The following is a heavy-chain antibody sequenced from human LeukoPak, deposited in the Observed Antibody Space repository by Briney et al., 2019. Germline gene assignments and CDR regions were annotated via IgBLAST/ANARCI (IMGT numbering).Heavy chain of an antibody. V-gene: IGHV4-39*07. CDR1: GGSISNSSYY. D-gene: IGHD6-19*01. Sequence: PSETLSLTCTVSGGSISNSSYYWGWIRQPPGKGLEWIGSIYYSGSTYYNPSLKSRLTISVDTSKNQFSLKLSSVTAADTAVYYCAREGSSGWQYYAFDIWGQGTMVSVSS. J-gene: IGHJ3*02. CDR2: IYYSGST. CDR3: AREGSSGWQYYAFDI.